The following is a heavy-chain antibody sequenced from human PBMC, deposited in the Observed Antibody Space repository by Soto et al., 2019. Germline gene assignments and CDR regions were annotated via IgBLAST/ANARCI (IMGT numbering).Heavy chain of an antibody. CDR3: LHRPPYSSPYTFEY. CDR1: GFSLSTNGVG. V-gene: IGHV2-5*01. Sequence: QITLKESGPPLVNPTQTLTLTCTFSGFSLSTNGVGVGWIRQPPGKALEWLALIYWNDATRYSPSLKSRLAITKDTSKNHVVLTMPNMDPMDTATYCCLHRPPYSSPYTFEYWGQGTLVTVFS. CDR2: IYWNDAT. J-gene: IGHJ4*02. D-gene: IGHD6-13*01.